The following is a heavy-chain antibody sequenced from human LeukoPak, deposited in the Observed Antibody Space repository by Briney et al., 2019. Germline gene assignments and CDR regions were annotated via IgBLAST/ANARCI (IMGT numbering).Heavy chain of an antibody. J-gene: IGHJ4*02. D-gene: IGHD2/OR15-2a*01. CDR1: GFTFSIYC. V-gene: IGHV3-23*01. CDR2: IRGSGDST. Sequence: GGSLRLSCAASGFTFSIYCMHWVRQPPGKGLEWVSAIRGSGDSTYYAESVKGRFTISRDNSKNTLYLQMNSLRAEDTAVYYCAKRFRGTSGLYYFDSWGQGTLVTVSS. CDR3: AKRFRGTSGLYYFDS.